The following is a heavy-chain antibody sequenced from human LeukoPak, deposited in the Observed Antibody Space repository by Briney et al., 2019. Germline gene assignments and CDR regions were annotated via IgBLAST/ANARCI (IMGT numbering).Heavy chain of an antibody. CDR2: IYYSGST. D-gene: IGHD6-19*01. J-gene: IGHJ4*02. CDR1: GFTFSSYG. Sequence: PGGSLRLSCAASGFTFSSYGMSWVRQPPGKGLEWIGSIYYSGSTYYNPSLKSRVTISVDTSKNQFSLKLSSVTAADTAVYYCARDRRDYSSGWPYFDYWGQGTLVTVSS. CDR3: ARDRRDYSSGWPYFDY. V-gene: IGHV4-38-2*02.